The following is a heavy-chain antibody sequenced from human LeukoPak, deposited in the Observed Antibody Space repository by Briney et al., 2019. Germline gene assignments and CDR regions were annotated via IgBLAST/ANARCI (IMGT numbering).Heavy chain of an antibody. CDR1: GGSFSGYY. V-gene: IGHV4-34*01. J-gene: IGHJ4*02. Sequence: KPSETLSLTCAVYGGSFSGYYWSWIRQPPGKWLEWIGEINHSGSTNYNPSLKSRVTISVDTSRNQFSLKLSSVTAADTAVYYCARTPIAAAGTVDYWGQGTLVTVSS. D-gene: IGHD6-13*01. CDR3: ARTPIAAAGTVDY. CDR2: INHSGST.